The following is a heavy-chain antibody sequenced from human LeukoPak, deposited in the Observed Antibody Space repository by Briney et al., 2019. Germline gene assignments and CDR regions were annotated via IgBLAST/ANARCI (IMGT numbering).Heavy chain of an antibody. CDR3: ARDVDTATDQINDY. D-gene: IGHD5-18*01. CDR1: GYTFTSHS. V-gene: IGHV1-18*04. J-gene: IGHJ4*02. Sequence: ASVTVSCKASGYTFTSHSISWVRQAPGQGLEWLGWVSTYNGNTNYVPKYQGRVTMTTDTSTSTAYMELRSLRSDDTAVYYCARDVDTATDQINDYWGQGTLVTVSS. CDR2: VSTYNGNT.